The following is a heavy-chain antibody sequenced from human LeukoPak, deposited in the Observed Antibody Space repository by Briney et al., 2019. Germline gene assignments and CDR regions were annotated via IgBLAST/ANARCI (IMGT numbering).Heavy chain of an antibody. D-gene: IGHD5-18*01. CDR2: ITASGGNT. CDR1: GFTFSSYA. CDR3: AKGNGYSYGRYYFDY. Sequence: GGSLRLSCAASGFTFSSYAMGWVRQAPGKGLEWVSAITASGGNTYYADSVKGRFTISRDNPKNTLYLQVNSLRAEGTAVYYCAKGNGYSYGRYYFDYWGQGTLVTVSS. V-gene: IGHV3-23*01. J-gene: IGHJ4*02.